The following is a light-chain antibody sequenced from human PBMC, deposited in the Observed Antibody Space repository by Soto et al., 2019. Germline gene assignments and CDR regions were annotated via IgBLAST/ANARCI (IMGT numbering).Light chain of an antibody. CDR3: TSYASGSSQVV. Sequence: QSVLTQPASVSGSPGQSITLSCTGTSSDIGGYDYVSWYQRHPGKAPKLIIYDVNNRPSGVSNRFSGSKSGNTASLTISGLQAEDEADYYCTSYASGSSQVVFGGGTKVTVL. J-gene: IGLJ2*01. V-gene: IGLV2-14*01. CDR1: SSDIGGYDY. CDR2: DVN.